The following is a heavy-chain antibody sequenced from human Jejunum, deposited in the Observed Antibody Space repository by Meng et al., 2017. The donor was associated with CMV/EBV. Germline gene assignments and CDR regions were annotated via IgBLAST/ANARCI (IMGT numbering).Heavy chain of an antibody. CDR2: ISAHNGNT. Sequence: FSNYGITWVRQTPGQGLEWMGWISAHNGNTNYVEKFQGRVTMTTDTSTSTAYMELRSLRSDDTAVYYCARDIVGATSYHYYGLDVWGQGTTVTVSS. D-gene: IGHD1-26*01. CDR3: ARDIVGATSYHYYGLDV. J-gene: IGHJ6*02. CDR1: FSNYG. V-gene: IGHV1-18*01.